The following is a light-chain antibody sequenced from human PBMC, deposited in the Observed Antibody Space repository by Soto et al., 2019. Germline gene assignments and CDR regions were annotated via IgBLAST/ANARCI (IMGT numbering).Light chain of an antibody. V-gene: IGLV2-14*01. J-gene: IGLJ1*01. CDR1: SSDVGGCNY. CDR3: SSFTSAYTFV. CDR2: EVS. Sequence: QSVLAQPASVSGSPGQSIAISCTGTSSDVGGCNYVSWYQQHPGKAPKLLISEVSIRPSGVSDRFSGSKSGNTASLTISGLQTEDEADYYCSSFTSAYTFVFGSGTKVTVL.